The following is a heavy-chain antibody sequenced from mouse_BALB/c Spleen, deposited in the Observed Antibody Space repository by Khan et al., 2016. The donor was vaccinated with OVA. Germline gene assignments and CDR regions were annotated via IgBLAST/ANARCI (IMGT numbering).Heavy chain of an antibody. CDR3: ASFVDI. Sequence: QVQLKESGPGLVAPSQTLTITCTASGYSLTSYGVHWVRQPPGKGLEWLGVIWAGGSTTYYSALMSRLSIRTDNSKSQVFLTMNSLQADDTAMYYCASFVDIWGQGTTLTVSS. V-gene: IGHV2-9*02. CDR1: GYSLTSYG. J-gene: IGHJ2*01. CDR2: IWAGGST. D-gene: IGHD1-3*01.